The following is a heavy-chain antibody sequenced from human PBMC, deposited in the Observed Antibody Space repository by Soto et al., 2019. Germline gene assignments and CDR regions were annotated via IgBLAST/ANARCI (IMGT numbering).Heavy chain of an antibody. Sequence: EVQLVESGGGLVQPGGSLRLSCAASGVTVSSNYMSWVRQAPGKGLEWVSVIYSGGSTYYADSVKCRFTISRDNSKNTLYLQRNSLRAEDTAVYYCARHGYNYGGGYFDYWGQGTLVTVSS. J-gene: IGHJ4*02. CDR3: ARHGYNYGGGYFDY. D-gene: IGHD5-18*01. V-gene: IGHV3-66*04. CDR1: GVTVSSNY. CDR2: IYSGGST.